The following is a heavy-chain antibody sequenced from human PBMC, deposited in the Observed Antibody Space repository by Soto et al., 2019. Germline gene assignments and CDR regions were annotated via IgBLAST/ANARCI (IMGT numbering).Heavy chain of an antibody. D-gene: IGHD2-21*02. CDR2: ITSDGKSK. CDR3: ARESGDWPLNWFDP. J-gene: IGHJ5*02. V-gene: IGHV3-74*01. CDR1: GFNFTNHW. Sequence: VHLVETGGGLVQPGGSRGLSCAASGFNFTNHWMHWVRQAPGKGLVWVSRITSDGKSKAYAESVKGRFAISRDNAKNTVYLQMNGLTVEDTAVYYCARESGDWPLNWFDPWGQGTLVTVSS.